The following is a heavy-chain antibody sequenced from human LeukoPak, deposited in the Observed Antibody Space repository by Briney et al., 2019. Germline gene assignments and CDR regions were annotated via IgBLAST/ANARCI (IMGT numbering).Heavy chain of an antibody. J-gene: IGHJ4*02. Sequence: GGSLRLSCAGSGFSFSSYGMHWVRQAPGKGLEWMAFIRSDGSNKYYADSVKGRFTISRDNSRNTLYLQMNSLRAEDTAVYYCAKDRYSYGSYYFDYWGQGTLVTVSS. D-gene: IGHD5-18*01. V-gene: IGHV3-30*02. CDR1: GFSFSSYG. CDR3: AKDRYSYGSYYFDY. CDR2: IRSDGSNK.